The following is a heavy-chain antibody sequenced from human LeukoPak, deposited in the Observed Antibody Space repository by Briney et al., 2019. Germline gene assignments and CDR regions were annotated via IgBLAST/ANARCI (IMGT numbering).Heavy chain of an antibody. J-gene: IGHJ3*02. D-gene: IGHD2-21*01. CDR2: ISGSGGST. Sequence: GGSLRLSCAASGFTFSSYAMSWVRQAPGKGLEWVSAISGSGGSTYYADSVKGRFTISRDNSKNTLYLQMNSLRAEDTAVYYCAKDPPILWWGDRDAFDIWGQGTMVTVSS. CDR3: AKDPPILWWGDRDAFDI. V-gene: IGHV3-23*01. CDR1: GFTFSSYA.